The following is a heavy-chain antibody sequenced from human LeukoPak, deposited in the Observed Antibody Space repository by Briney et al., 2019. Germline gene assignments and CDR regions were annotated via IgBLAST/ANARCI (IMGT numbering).Heavy chain of an antibody. V-gene: IGHV4-59*01. CDR2: IYYSGST. J-gene: IGHJ4*02. Sequence: SETLSLTCTVSGGSISSYYWSWIRQPPGKGLEWIGYIYYSGSTNYNPSLKSRVTISVDTSKNQFSLKLSSVTAADTAVYYCAGGGGGQWLPPALYFDYWGQGTLVTVSS. D-gene: IGHD6-19*01. CDR3: AGGGGGQWLPPALYFDY. CDR1: GGSISSYY.